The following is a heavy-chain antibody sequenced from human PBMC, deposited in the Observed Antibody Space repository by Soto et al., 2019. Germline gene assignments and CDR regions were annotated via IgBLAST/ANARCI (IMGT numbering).Heavy chain of an antibody. CDR1: GYTFTIYG. D-gene: IGHD3-10*01. CDR2: ISAYNGNT. J-gene: IGHJ6*03. CDR3: ASNLGSISPNYHYMDV. Sequence: ASVKVSCKASGYTFTIYGISWVRQAPGQGLEWMGWISAYNGNTNYAQKLQGRVTMTTDTSTSTAYMELRSLRSDDTAVYYCASNLGSISPNYHYMDVWGKGTTVTVSS. V-gene: IGHV1-18*01.